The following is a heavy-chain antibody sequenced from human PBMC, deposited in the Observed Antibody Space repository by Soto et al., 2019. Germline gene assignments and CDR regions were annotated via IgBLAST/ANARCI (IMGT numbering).Heavy chain of an antibody. J-gene: IGHJ4*02. CDR2: INHSGST. Sequence: PSETLSLTCAVYGGSFSGYYWSWIRQPPGKGLEWIGEINHSGSTNYNPSLKSRVTISVDTSKNQFSLKLSSVTAADTAVYYCARVSAGYYRFDYWGQGTLVTVSS. D-gene: IGHD3-22*01. CDR1: GGSFSGYY. V-gene: IGHV4-34*01. CDR3: ARVSAGYYRFDY.